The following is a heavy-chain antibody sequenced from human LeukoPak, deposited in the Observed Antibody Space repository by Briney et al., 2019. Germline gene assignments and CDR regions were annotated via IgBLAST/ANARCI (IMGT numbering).Heavy chain of an antibody. J-gene: IGHJ6*02. CDR2: IYYSGST. Sequence: SETLSPTCTVSGGSISSYYWSWIRQPPGKGLEWIGYIYYSGSTNYNPSLKSRVTISVDMSKNQFSLKLSSVTAADTAVYYCAGRTRYYYYYGMDVWGQGTTVTVSS. D-gene: IGHD1-14*01. V-gene: IGHV4-59*01. CDR3: AGRTRYYYYYGMDV. CDR1: GGSISSYY.